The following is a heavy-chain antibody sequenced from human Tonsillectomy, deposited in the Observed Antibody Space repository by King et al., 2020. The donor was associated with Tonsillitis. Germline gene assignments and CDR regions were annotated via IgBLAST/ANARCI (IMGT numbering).Heavy chain of an antibody. CDR3: ARVPQYYYDSRGYSHAFDI. Sequence: QLVQSGAEVKKPGSSVKVSCKASGGTFSSYAISWVRQAPGQGLEWMGGIIPIFGTANYAQQFQGRVPITADESTSTAYMELSSLRSEDTAVYYCARVPQYYYDSRGYSHAFDIWGQGTMVTVSS. J-gene: IGHJ3*02. V-gene: IGHV1-69*01. CDR2: IIPIFGTA. D-gene: IGHD3-22*01. CDR1: GGTFSSYA.